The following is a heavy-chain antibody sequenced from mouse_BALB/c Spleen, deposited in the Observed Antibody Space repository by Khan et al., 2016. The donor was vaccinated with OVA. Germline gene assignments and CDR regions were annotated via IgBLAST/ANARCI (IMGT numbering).Heavy chain of an antibody. CDR2: ISSTGST. Sequence: EVQLQESGPGLVKPSQSLSLTCTVTGYSITSDYAWNWIRQFPGNKLEWMGYISSTGSTSYNPSLKSRISITRDTSKNQFFLQLKSVTTEDTATYYGARSLYYRYGYALDFWGRGTSVTVSS. CDR1: GYSITSDYA. V-gene: IGHV3-2*02. J-gene: IGHJ4*01. D-gene: IGHD2-14*01. CDR3: ARSLYYRYGYALDF.